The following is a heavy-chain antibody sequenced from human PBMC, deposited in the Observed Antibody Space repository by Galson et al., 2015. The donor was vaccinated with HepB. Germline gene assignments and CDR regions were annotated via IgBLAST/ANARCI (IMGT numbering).Heavy chain of an antibody. CDR3: TYAVWFGELFIDY. CDR2: TYYRSTSKPPRWFN. CDR1: GDSVFSDSAA. J-gene: IGHJ4*02. D-gene: IGHD3-10*01. Sequence: CAISGDSVFSDSAAWDWIRQSPSRGLEWLGRTYYRSTSKPPRWFNHYASSVRSRISINADTSKDQFSLHLNSVTPEDTAVYYCTYAVWFGELFIDYWGQGTLVTVSS. V-gene: IGHV6-1*01.